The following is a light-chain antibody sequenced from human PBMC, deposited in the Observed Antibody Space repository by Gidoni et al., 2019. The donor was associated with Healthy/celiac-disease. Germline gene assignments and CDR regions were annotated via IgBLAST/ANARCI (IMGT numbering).Light chain of an antibody. V-gene: IGKV3-15*01. J-gene: IGKJ4*01. CDR2: GAS. CDR1: QSVSSN. CDR3: QQYNNWSLT. Sequence: EIVMTQSPATLSVSQGDRATLSFRASQSVSSNLAWYQQKPGQAPRLLIYGASTRATGIPARFSGSGSGTDFTLTISSLQSEDFAVYYCQQYNNWSLTFGGGTKVEIK.